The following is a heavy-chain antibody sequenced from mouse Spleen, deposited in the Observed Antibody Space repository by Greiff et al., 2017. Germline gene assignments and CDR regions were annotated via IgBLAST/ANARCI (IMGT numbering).Heavy chain of an antibody. J-gene: IGHJ2*01. CDR2: IDPENGDT. CDR3: TTSDFNFDY. CDR1: GFNIKDDY. V-gene: IGHV14-4*01. D-gene: IGHD2-4*01. Sequence: EVQLQQSGAELVRPGASVKLSCTASGFNIKDDYMHWVKQRPEQGLEWIGWIDPENGDTEYASKFQGKATITADTSSNTAYLQLSSLTSEDTAVYYCTTSDFNFDYWGQGTTLTVSS.